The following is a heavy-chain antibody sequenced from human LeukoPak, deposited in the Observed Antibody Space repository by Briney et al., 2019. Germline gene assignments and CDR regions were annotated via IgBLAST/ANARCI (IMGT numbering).Heavy chain of an antibody. CDR3: ARARGGEYFDY. V-gene: IGHV4-59*01. CDR2: IYYSGST. J-gene: IGHJ4*02. D-gene: IGHD3-10*01. Sequence: SETLSLTCTVPGGSISSYYWSWIRQPPGKGLEWIGYIYYSGSTNYNPSLKSRVTISVDTSKNQFSLKLSSVTAADTAMYCCARARGGEYFDYWGQGTPVTVSS. CDR1: GGSISSYY.